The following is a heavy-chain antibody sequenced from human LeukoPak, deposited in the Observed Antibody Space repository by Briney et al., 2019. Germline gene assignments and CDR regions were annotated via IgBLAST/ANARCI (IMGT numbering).Heavy chain of an antibody. CDR3: AISHLVAWLDAFDI. D-gene: IGHD5-12*01. V-gene: IGHV4-4*07. CDR2: VYSSGIT. CDR1: GGSISDYN. J-gene: IGHJ3*02. Sequence: PSETLSLTCTVSGGSISDYNWNWIRQPAGKELEWLGRVYSSGITNYNPSLKCRATISVDKSNSQFSLKLTSVTAADTALYYCAISHLVAWLDAFDIWGQGTMVTVSS.